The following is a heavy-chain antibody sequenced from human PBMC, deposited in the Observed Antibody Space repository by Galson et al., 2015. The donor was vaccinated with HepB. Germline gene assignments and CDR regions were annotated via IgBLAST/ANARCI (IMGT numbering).Heavy chain of an antibody. V-gene: IGHV4-4*02. Sequence: ETLSLTCAVSGDSISNNRWWSWVRQPPGEGLEWIGEAYHSGGTNYRPSLKSRVTISVDKSKNQFSLKLTSVTAADTAVYYCARAKEGRGYFDYWGQGTLVTVSS. CDR2: AYHSGGT. D-gene: IGHD3-10*01. CDR3: ARAKEGRGYFDY. J-gene: IGHJ4*02. CDR1: GDSISNNRW.